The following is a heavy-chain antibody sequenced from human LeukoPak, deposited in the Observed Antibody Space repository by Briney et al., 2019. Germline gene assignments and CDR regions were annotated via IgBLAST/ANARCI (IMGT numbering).Heavy chain of an antibody. V-gene: IGHV4-34*01. CDR1: GGSFSGYY. CDR3: ARGLEDYVWGSYHL. Sequence: SETLSLTCAVYGGSFSGYYWSWIRQPPGKGLEWIGEINHSGSTNYNPSLKSRVTISVDTSKNQFSLKLSSVTAADTAVYYCARGLEDYVWGSYHLWGQGTLVTVSS. J-gene: IGHJ4*02. D-gene: IGHD3-16*02. CDR2: INHSGST.